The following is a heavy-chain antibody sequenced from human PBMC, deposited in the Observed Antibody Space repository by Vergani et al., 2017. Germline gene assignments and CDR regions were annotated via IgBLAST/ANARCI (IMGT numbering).Heavy chain of an antibody. CDR3: AGDTHSWQRADR. V-gene: IGHV4-59*02. D-gene: IGHD6-13*01. CDR2: LSTTGGA. Sequence: QAQLQESGPGLVKPSETLSLTCHVFGVSVTDYNCNWIRQAPGKGLEWIGSLSTTGGATHSRHNPSLKSRVSISLDTSTSQFSLRLTSVTAADSAIYYCAGDTHSWQRADRWGQGRLVAVSS. CDR1: GVSVTDYN. J-gene: IGHJ5*02.